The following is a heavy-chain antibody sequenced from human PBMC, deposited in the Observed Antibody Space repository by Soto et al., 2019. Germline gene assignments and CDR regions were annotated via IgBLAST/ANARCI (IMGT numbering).Heavy chain of an antibody. Sequence: PSEPLSLTCSVSGASVTSGDYYWSWIRQPPGKGLEWIGYIYYSGNTNYSPSLKSRVAISLDTSHNQFSLKLSSVTAADTAVYYCARSRRVWTKSWSDDGYYYYGMDCWGKGKTVT. CDR2: IYYSGNT. D-gene: IGHD3-3*01. V-gene: IGHV4-61*08. CDR3: ARSRRVWTKSWSDDGYYYYGMDC. CDR1: GASVTSGDYY. J-gene: IGHJ6*04.